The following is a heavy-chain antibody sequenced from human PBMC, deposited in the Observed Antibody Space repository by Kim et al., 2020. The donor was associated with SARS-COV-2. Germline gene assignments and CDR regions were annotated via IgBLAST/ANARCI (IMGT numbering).Heavy chain of an antibody. V-gene: IGHV3-64D*09. CDR3: VKDRDYGSGSSRWFDP. D-gene: IGHD3-10*01. Sequence: VKGRFTLSSDNSKTTLYLQMSSLRAEDTAVYYCVKDRDYGSGSSRWFDPWGQGTLVTVSS. J-gene: IGHJ5*02.